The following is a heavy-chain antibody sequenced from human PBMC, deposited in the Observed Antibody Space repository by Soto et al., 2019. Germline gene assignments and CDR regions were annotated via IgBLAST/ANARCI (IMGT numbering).Heavy chain of an antibody. J-gene: IGHJ4*02. CDR3: ARQVTVRGDTQRYYFDY. CDR1: GGSISSSSYY. CDR2: VYYSGST. D-gene: IGHD3-10*01. Sequence: QLQLQESGPGLVKPSETLSLTCTVSGGSISSSSYYWGWIRQPPGKGLEWIGSVYYSGSTYYNPTLKSRVTISADTSKNQFSLKLTSVPAADTAVYYCARQVTVRGDTQRYYFDYWGQGTLVTVSS. V-gene: IGHV4-39*01.